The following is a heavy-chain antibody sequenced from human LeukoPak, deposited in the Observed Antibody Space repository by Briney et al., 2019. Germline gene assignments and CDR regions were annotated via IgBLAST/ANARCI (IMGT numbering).Heavy chain of an antibody. J-gene: IGHJ4*02. D-gene: IGHD6-13*01. CDR1: GYTFTSYY. Sequence: ASVKVSCKASGYTFTSYYMHWVRQAPGQGLEWMGIINPSGGSTSYAQKFQGRVTMTRYTSTSTVYMELSSLRSEDTAVYYCAREEQQLTYFDYWGQGTLVTVSS. CDR2: INPSGGST. CDR3: AREEQQLTYFDY. V-gene: IGHV1-46*01.